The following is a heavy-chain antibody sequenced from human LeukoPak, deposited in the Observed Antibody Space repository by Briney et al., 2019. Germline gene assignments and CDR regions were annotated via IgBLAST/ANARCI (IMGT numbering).Heavy chain of an antibody. J-gene: IGHJ3*02. Sequence: ASVKVSCKASGYSFTRYFIHWVRQAPGQGLEWMGWMNPNSGDTNDAQKFQGRVTMTRDTSISTAYMEMSRLTSDDTAVYYCARGNIVGVSAASRTGFNIWGQGTMVAVSS. CDR3: ARGNIVGVSAASRTGFNI. CDR1: GYSFTRYF. D-gene: IGHD1-26*01. CDR2: MNPNSGDT. V-gene: IGHV1-2*02.